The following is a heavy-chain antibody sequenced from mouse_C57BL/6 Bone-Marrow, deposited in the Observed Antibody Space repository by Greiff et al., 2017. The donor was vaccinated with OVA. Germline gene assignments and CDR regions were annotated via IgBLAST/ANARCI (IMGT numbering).Heavy chain of an antibody. D-gene: IGHD2-4*01. CDR1: GYTFTDYN. V-gene: IGHV1-18*01. CDR2: INSNNGGT. Sequence: VHVKQSGPELAKPGASVKIPCKASGYTFTDYNMDWVKQSHGKSLEWIGDINSNNGGTIYNQKFKGKATLTVDKSSSTAYMELRSLTSEDTAVYYCARGGDYDYDGGAWFAYWGQGTLVTVSA. CDR3: ARGGDYDYDGGAWFAY. J-gene: IGHJ3*01.